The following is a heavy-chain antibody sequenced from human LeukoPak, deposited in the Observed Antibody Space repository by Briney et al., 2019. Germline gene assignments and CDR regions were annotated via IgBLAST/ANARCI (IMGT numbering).Heavy chain of an antibody. J-gene: IGHJ4*02. CDR3: AKRAGAIAVAGKGGDDY. CDR1: GFTFSSYA. V-gene: IGHV3-23*01. D-gene: IGHD6-19*01. Sequence: PGGSLRLSCAASGFTFSSYAMSWVRQAPGKGLEWVSAISGSGGSTYYADSVKGRFTISRDNSKNTLYLQMNSLRAEDTAVYYCAKRAGAIAVAGKGGDDYWGQGTLVTVSS. CDR2: ISGSGGST.